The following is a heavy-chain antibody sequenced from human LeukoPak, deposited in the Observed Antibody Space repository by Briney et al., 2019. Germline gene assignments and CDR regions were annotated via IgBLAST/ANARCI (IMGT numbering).Heavy chain of an antibody. V-gene: IGHV3-11*01. CDR2: ISSSGSTI. Sequence: GGFLRLSCAASGYTFSAYDASWIREAPGKGLEWVSYISSSGSTIYYADSVKGRFTISRDNAKNSLCLQMNSLRAEDTAVYYCAVWFGEFNYWGQGTLVTVSS. D-gene: IGHD3-10*01. J-gene: IGHJ4*02. CDR1: GYTFSAYD. CDR3: AVWFGEFNY.